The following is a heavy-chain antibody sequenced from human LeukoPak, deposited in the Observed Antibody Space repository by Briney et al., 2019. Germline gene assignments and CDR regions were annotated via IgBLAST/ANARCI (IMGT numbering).Heavy chain of an antibody. V-gene: IGHV4-34*01. CDR2: INHSGST. CDR3: ARRLGSSMVTFDI. CDR1: GGSFSGYY. D-gene: IGHD3-10*01. Sequence: SETLSLTCAVYGGSFSGYYWSWIRQPPGKGLEWIGEINHSGSTNYNPSLKSRVTISVDTSKNQFSLKLSSVTAAGTAVYYCARRLGSSMVTFDIWGQGTMVTVSS. J-gene: IGHJ3*02.